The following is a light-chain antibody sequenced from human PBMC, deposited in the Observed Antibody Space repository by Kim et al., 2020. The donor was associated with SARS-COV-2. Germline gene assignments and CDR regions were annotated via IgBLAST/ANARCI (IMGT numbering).Light chain of an antibody. J-gene: IGKJ1*01. V-gene: IGKV1-5*03. CDR1: QSIGSW. CDR2: KAS. Sequence: DIQMTQSPSTLPASLGDTITITCRASQSIGSWLAWYQQQPGKVPKLLIYKASNLQNGVPSRFRGSGSGTEFTLTITSLQADDFAIYYCQQYDSYPWTFGQGTKVDIK. CDR3: QQYDSYPWT.